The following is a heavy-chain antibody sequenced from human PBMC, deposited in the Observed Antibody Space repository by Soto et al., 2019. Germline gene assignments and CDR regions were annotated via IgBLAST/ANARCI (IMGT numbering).Heavy chain of an antibody. CDR2: INHSGST. J-gene: IGHJ4*02. CDR1: GGSFSGYY. V-gene: IGHV4-34*01. CDR3: ARGRYQLLPAY. Sequence: QVQLQQWGAGLLKPSETLSLTCAVYGGSFSGYYWSWIRKPPGKGLEWIGEINHSGSTNYNPSLKRRGTISVDTSKNQFSLKLSSVTAPDTAGYYCARGRYQLLPAYWGQGTLVTVSS. D-gene: IGHD2-2*01.